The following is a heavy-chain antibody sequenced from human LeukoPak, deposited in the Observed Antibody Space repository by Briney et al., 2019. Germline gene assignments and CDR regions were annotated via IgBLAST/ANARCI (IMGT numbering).Heavy chain of an antibody. J-gene: IGHJ4*02. D-gene: IGHD1-26*01. V-gene: IGHV4-34*01. CDR1: GGSFSGYY. CDR3: ARTYSGSYYARYYFDY. Sequence: SETLSLTCAVYGGSFSGYYWSWIRQPPGKGLEGMGEINHSGSTNYNPSLKSRVTISVDTSKNQFSLKLSSVTAADTAVYYCARTYSGSYYARYYFDYWGQGTLVTVSS. CDR2: INHSGST.